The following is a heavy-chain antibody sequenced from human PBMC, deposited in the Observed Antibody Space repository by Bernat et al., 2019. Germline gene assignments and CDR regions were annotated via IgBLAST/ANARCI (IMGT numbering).Heavy chain of an antibody. V-gene: IGHV3-23*01. CDR2: ILGSGGAT. J-gene: IGHJ4*01. D-gene: IGHD6-13*01. CDR1: GFTFSTYA. CDR3: AKVKLATSSWYGSDY. Sequence: EVQLLESGGGLVQSGGSLRLSCAASGFTFSTYAMSWVRQSPGKGLDWVSTILGSGGATYYADSVKGRFTISRDNSKNTLYLQMSSLGAEDTAVYYCAKVKLATSSWYGSDYWGRGTLVTVSS.